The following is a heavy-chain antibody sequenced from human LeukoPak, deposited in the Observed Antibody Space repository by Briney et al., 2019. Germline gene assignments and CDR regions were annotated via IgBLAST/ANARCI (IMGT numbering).Heavy chain of an antibody. V-gene: IGHV3-48*01. CDR1: GFTFDDYG. Sequence: GGSLRLSCAASGFTFDDYGMSWVRQAPGKGLEWVSYISSSSSTIYYADSVKGRFTISRDNSKNTLYLQMNSLRAEDTAVYYCAKSGDGGPYNWFDPWGQGTLVTVSS. J-gene: IGHJ5*02. CDR3: AKSGDGGPYNWFDP. CDR2: ISSSSSTI. D-gene: IGHD3-10*01.